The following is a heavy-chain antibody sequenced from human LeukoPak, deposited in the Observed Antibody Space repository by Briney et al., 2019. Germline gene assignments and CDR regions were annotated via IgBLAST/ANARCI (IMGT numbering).Heavy chain of an antibody. CDR2: ISGSGGST. D-gene: IGHD1-7*01. V-gene: IGHV3-23*01. CDR3: AKVARRPITGTTGAFDI. Sequence: GGSLRLSCAASGFTFSSYSMSWVRQAPGKGLECVSAISGSGGSTYDANSVKGRFTITRDNSKNTLYLQMNSLRAEDTAVYYCAKVARRPITGTTGAFDIWGQGTMVTVSS. J-gene: IGHJ3*02. CDR1: GFTFSSYS.